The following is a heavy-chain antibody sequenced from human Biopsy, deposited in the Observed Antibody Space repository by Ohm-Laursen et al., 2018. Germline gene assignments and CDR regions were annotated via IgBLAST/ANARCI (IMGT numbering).Heavy chain of an antibody. Sequence: GSLRLSCAASGFTVYNDYMTWVRQAPGKGLEWVSYISSSGSTKHYADSVKGRFTISRDNAKNSLYLQMNSLRPEDTAVYYCARDYPSYSSVWYREPIIHCWGQGTLVTVSS. D-gene: IGHD6-19*01. CDR1: GFTVYNDY. J-gene: IGHJ4*02. CDR2: ISSSGSTK. CDR3: ARDYPSYSSVWYREPIIHC. V-gene: IGHV3-11*04.